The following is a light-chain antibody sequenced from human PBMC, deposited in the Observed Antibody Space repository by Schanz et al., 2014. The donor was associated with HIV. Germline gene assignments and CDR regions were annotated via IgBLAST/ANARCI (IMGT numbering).Light chain of an antibody. CDR3: ATWDDSLKGWV. Sequence: QSVLTQPPSASGTPGQRVTISCSGSSSNVGSNTVNWYQHLPGTAPKLLIYNSYHRPSGVPDRFSGSTSGTSASLAISGLQSEDEADYYCATWDDSLKGWVFGGGTKLTVL. V-gene: IGLV1-44*01. J-gene: IGLJ3*02. CDR2: NSY. CDR1: SSNVGSNT.